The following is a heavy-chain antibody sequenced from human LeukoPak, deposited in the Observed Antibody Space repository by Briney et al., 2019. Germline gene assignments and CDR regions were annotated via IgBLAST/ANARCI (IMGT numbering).Heavy chain of an antibody. D-gene: IGHD6-13*01. J-gene: IGHJ4*02. CDR1: GYTFTSYG. CDR2: ISAYNGNT. V-gene: IGHV1-18*01. CDR3: ARDQVVLAAALLNFDY. Sequence: ASVKVSFKASGYTFTSYGISWVRQAPGQGLEWMGWISAYNGNTNHAQKLQGRVTMTTDTSTSTAYMELRSLRSDDTAVYYCARDQVVLAAALLNFDYWGQGTLVTVSS.